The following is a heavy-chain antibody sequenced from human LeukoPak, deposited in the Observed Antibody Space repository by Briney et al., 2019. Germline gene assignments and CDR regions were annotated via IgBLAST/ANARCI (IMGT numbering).Heavy chain of an antibody. Sequence: SETLSLTCTVSGGSISSSSYYWGWIRQPPGKGLEWIGSIYYSGSTYYNPSLKSRVTILADMSKNQFSLKLSSVTAADTAVYYCARHGGYHSPIDYWGQGTLVTVSS. V-gene: IGHV4-39*01. CDR3: ARHGGYHSPIDY. CDR1: GGSISSSSYY. J-gene: IGHJ4*02. CDR2: IYYSGST. D-gene: IGHD3-22*01.